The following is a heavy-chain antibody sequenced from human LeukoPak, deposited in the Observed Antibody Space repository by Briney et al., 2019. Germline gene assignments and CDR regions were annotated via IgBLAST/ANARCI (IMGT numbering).Heavy chain of an antibody. Sequence: TGGSLRLSCAASGFTFDDYGMTWVRQAPGKGLEWVSGINWNGGSTGYADSVKGRFTISRDNAKNSPYLQMNSLRAEDTALYYCASLVVPAAHDAFDIWGQGTMVTVSS. V-gene: IGHV3-20*04. D-gene: IGHD2-2*01. CDR2: INWNGGST. CDR1: GFTFDDYG. CDR3: ASLVVPAAHDAFDI. J-gene: IGHJ3*02.